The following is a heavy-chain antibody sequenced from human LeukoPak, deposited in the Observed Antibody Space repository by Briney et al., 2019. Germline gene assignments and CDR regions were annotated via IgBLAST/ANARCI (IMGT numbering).Heavy chain of an antibody. CDR3: ARYGHSPFFDY. CDR2: INPSGGST. Sequence: ASVKISCKASGYTFTNYHMNWVRQAPGQGLEWMGIINPSGGSTTNAQKFQGRVIMTRDMSASTVYMELSSLRSEDTAVYFCARYGHSPFFDYWGQGTLVIVSS. J-gene: IGHJ4*02. CDR1: GYTFTNYH. V-gene: IGHV1-46*01. D-gene: IGHD4-17*01.